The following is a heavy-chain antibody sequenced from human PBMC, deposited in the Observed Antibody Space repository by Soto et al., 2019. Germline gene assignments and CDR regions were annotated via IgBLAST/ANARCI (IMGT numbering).Heavy chain of an antibody. D-gene: IGHD3-10*01. CDR1: GGSISSYY. Sequence: QVQLQESGPGLVKPSETMSLSCTVSGGSISSYYWSWFRQSPGKRMEWIGYVHHSWGSSYNPTLQSRVAISLDASKSQFSLTVTSVTATDTAVYYCERQGFGPLHGLVDVWGQGTTVTVSS. J-gene: IGHJ6*02. CDR2: VHHSWGS. V-gene: IGHV4-59*08. CDR3: ERQGFGPLHGLVDV.